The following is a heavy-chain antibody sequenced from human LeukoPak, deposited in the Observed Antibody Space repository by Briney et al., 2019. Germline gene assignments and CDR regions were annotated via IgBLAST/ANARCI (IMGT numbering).Heavy chain of an antibody. CDR3: ARVPVYYYDSSGL. CDR2: ISSSSSYI. CDR1: GFTFSSYS. J-gene: IGHJ3*01. V-gene: IGHV3-21*01. Sequence: GGSLRLSCAASGFTFSSYSMNWVRQAPGKGLEWVSSISSSSSYIYYADSVKGRFTISRDNAKNSLYLQMNSLRAEDTAVFYCARVPVYYYDSSGLWGQGTMVTVSS. D-gene: IGHD3-22*01.